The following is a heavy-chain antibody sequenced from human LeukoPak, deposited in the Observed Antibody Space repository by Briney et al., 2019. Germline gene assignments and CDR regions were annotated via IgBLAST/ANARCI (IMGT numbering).Heavy chain of an antibody. D-gene: IGHD6-6*01. J-gene: IGHJ6*02. CDR2: IYPRDGST. CDR1: GYTFTSNY. V-gene: IGHV1-46*01. Sequence: ASVKVSCKASGYTFTSNYIHWVRQAPGQGLEWMGMIYPRDGSTSYAQKFQGRVTITADESTSTAYMELSSLRSEDTAVYYCARYWYSSSSADPPAYYYGMDVWGQGTTVTVSS. CDR3: ARYWYSSSSADPPAYYYGMDV.